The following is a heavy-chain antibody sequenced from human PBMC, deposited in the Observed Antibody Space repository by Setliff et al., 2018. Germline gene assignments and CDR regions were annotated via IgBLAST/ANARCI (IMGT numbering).Heavy chain of an antibody. CDR3: ARDLGHGGDSDY. J-gene: IGHJ4*02. CDR1: GGSISSYY. CDR2: IGHTGSI. D-gene: IGHD2-21*02. V-gene: IGHV4-59*12. Sequence: SETLSLTCTVSGGSISSYYWSWIRQPPGKGLEWVGNIGHTGSINYNPSLKSRLTISRDTSKNQVSLKLNSVTATDTAVYYCARDLGHGGDSDYWGQGTLVTVSS.